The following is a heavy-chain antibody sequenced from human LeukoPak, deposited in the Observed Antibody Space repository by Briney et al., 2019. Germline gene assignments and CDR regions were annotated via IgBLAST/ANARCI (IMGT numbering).Heavy chain of an antibody. J-gene: IGHJ5*02. CDR2: INTKSGGT. Sequence: EASVKVSCKASGYTFTDYYIHWVRQAPGQGLEWMGWINTKSGGTNYAQKFQDRVTMTRDTSISTAYMELSRLRSDDTAVYYCARDNDILTGDWFDPWGQGTLVTVSS. D-gene: IGHD3-9*01. CDR1: GYTFTDYY. CDR3: ARDNDILTGDWFDP. V-gene: IGHV1-2*02.